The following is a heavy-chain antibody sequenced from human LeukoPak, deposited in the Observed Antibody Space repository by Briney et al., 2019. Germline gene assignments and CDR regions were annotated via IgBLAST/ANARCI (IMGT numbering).Heavy chain of an antibody. Sequence: PGGSLRLSCAASGFPFSNYWMSWVRQAPGKGLEWVANIKHDGSGIYYADSVKGRFNISKDNAKNSLYLQMDSLRVEDTAVYFCARDNAVPAAGQDFWGQGTLVTVSS. V-gene: IGHV3-7*01. CDR3: ARDNAVPAAGQDF. CDR2: IKHDGSGI. D-gene: IGHD6-13*01. CDR1: GFPFSNYW. J-gene: IGHJ4*02.